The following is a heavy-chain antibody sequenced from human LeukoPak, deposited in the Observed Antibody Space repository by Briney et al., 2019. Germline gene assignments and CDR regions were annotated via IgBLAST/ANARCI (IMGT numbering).Heavy chain of an antibody. CDR1: GGTFSSYA. J-gene: IGHJ4*02. D-gene: IGHD6-13*01. V-gene: IGHV1-69*05. Sequence: SVKVSCKASGGTFSSYAISWVRQAPGQGLEWIGRIIPIFGTANYAQKFQGRVTITTDESTSTAYMELSSLRSEDTAVYYCAGNPGIAAAGTFDYWGQGTLSPSPQ. CDR3: AGNPGIAAAGTFDY. CDR2: IIPIFGTA.